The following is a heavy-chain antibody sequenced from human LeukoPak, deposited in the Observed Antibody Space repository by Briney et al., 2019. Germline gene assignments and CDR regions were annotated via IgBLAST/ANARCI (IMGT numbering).Heavy chain of an antibody. D-gene: IGHD6-6*01. CDR2: ISSSSSTI. V-gene: IGHV3-48*01. CDR1: GFTFSSYS. J-gene: IGHJ4*02. Sequence: GGSLRLSCAASGFTFSSYSMNWVRQAPGKGLEWVSYISSSSSTIYYADSVKGRFTISRDNAKNSLYLQMNSLRAEDTAVYYCASGTGSSSSGNPDYWGQGTLVTVSS. CDR3: ASGTGSSSSGNPDY.